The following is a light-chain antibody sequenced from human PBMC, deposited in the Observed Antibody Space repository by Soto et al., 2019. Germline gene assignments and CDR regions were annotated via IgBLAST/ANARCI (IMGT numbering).Light chain of an antibody. CDR1: QSVRNH. Sequence: EIALTQSPATLCVCPGERATLSWRASQSVRNHLAWHQQKPGQAPRLLISGASTRATGIPARFSGSGSGTEFTLTIDTLQSEDFAVYYCQQYNNWPRTFGQGTKVDIK. CDR3: QQYNNWPRT. CDR2: GAS. V-gene: IGKV3-15*01. J-gene: IGKJ1*01.